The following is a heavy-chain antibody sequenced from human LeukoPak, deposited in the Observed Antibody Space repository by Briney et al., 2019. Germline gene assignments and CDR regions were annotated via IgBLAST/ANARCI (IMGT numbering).Heavy chain of an antibody. CDR1: RYTFTGYY. V-gene: IGHV1-2*02. CDR3: ARATYYYDSSGYCPFDY. J-gene: IGHJ4*02. D-gene: IGHD3-22*01. Sequence: GASVKVSCKASRYTFTGYYMHWVRQAPGQGLEWMGWIDPNRGGTNYAQKFQGRVTMTRDTSISTAYMELSRLRSDDTAVYYCARATYYYDSSGYCPFDYWGQGTLVTVSS. CDR2: IDPNRGGT.